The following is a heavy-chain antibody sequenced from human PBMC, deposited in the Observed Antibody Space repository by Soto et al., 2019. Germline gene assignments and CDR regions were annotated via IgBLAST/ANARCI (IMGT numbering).Heavy chain of an antibody. CDR2: ISDSSSTI. V-gene: IGHV3-48*01. Sequence: GGSPGLSWAASGFTFNTYSRDWVRQAPGKGLEWVSYISDSSSTIHYADSVKGRFTISRDNAKNSLYLQMNSLRAEDTAVYYCARDDYPYYDDSSGYHLDYWGQGA. CDR1: GFTFNTYS. J-gene: IGHJ4*02. D-gene: IGHD3-22*01. CDR3: ARDDYPYYDDSSGYHLDY.